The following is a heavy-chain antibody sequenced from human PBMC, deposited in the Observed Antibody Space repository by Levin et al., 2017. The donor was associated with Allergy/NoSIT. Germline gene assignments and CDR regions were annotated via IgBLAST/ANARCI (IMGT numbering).Heavy chain of an antibody. J-gene: IGHJ6*02. CDR3: AKGGQWLIYTPLGMDV. V-gene: IGHV3-53*01. CDR1: GFSVTNIY. CDR2: LYSGGDT. Sequence: ETLSLTCAASGFSVTNIYMTWVRQAPGKGLEWVSILYSGGDTFYADSVKGRFSISRDNSKNTVYLQMNNLRVEETAVYYCAKGGQWLIYTPLGMDVWGLGTTVIVSS. D-gene: IGHD6-19*01.